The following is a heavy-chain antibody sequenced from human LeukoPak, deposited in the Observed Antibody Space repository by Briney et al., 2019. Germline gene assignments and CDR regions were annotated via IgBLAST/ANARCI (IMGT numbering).Heavy chain of an antibody. CDR2: IYHSGST. D-gene: IGHD2-2*03. J-gene: IGHJ5*02. CDR1: GYSISSGYY. Sequence: SETLSLTCTVSGYSISSGYYWGWIRQPPGKGLEWIGSIYHSGSTYYNPSLKSRVTISVDTSKNQFSLKLSSVTAADTAVYYCARVDDGWFDPWGQGTLVTVSS. V-gene: IGHV4-38-2*02. CDR3: ARVDDGWFDP.